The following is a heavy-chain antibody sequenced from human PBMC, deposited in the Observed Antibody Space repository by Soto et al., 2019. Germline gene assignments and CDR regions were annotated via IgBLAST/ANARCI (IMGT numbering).Heavy chain of an antibody. CDR3: ARSLGGYDSEDYYYGMDV. CDR1: GGTFSSYT. V-gene: IGHV1-69*02. J-gene: IGHJ6*02. Sequence: QVQLVQSGAEVKKPGSSVKVSCKASGGTFSSYTISWVRQAPGQGLEWMGRIIPILGIANYAQKFQGRVTITADKSTSTAYMELSSLRSEDTAVYYCARSLGGYDSEDYYYGMDVWGQGTTVTVSS. D-gene: IGHD5-12*01. CDR2: IIPILGIA.